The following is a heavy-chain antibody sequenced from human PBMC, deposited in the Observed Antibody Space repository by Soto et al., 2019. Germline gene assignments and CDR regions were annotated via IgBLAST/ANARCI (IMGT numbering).Heavy chain of an antibody. CDR1: GYTFTSYG. V-gene: IGHV1-18*04. Sequence: QVQLVQSGAEVKKPGASVKVSCKASGYTFTSYGISWVRQDPGQGLEWMGWISAYNGNTNYAQKLQGRVTMTTDTSTSTAYMELRSLRSDDTAVYYCARDRLHRRGDYYYGMDVWGQGTTVTVSS. CDR3: ARDRLHRRGDYYYGMDV. J-gene: IGHJ6*02. CDR2: ISAYNGNT. D-gene: IGHD3-10*01.